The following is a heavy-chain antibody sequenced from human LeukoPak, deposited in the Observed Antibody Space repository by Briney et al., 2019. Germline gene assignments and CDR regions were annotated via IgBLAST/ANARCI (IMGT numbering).Heavy chain of an antibody. V-gene: IGHV4-4*07. Sequence: SETLSLTCTVSGGSISSYYWSWIRQPAGKGLEWIGRIYTSGSTNYNPSLKSRVTMSVDTSKNQFSLKLSSVTAADTAVYYCARDRNYCDSSGYSPYFDYWGQGTLVTVSS. CDR2: IYTSGST. CDR1: GGSISSYY. CDR3: ARDRNYCDSSGYSPYFDY. D-gene: IGHD3-22*01. J-gene: IGHJ4*02.